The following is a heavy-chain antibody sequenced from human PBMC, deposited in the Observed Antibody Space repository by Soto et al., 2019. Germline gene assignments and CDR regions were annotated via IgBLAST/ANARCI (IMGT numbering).Heavy chain of an antibody. Sequence: SGPTLVNPTQTLTLTCTFSGFSLSTSGVGVGWIRQPPGKALEWLALIYWDDDKRYSPSLKSRLTITKDTSKNQVVLTMTNMDPVDTATYYCAHSTGTYYYDSSGYLFLAAEYFQHWGQGTLVTVSS. CDR2: IYWDDDK. D-gene: IGHD3-22*01. CDR1: GFSLSTSGVG. CDR3: AHSTGTYYYDSSGYLFLAAEYFQH. J-gene: IGHJ1*01. V-gene: IGHV2-5*02.